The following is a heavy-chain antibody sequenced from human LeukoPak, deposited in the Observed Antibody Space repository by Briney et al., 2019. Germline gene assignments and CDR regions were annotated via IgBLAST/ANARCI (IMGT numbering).Heavy chain of an antibody. J-gene: IGHJ4*02. D-gene: IGHD4-17*01. Sequence: GGSLRLSCAASGLTFSNYAMSWVRRAPGKGLECVSVISGGGDSTYYADSVKGRFTISRDNFKNTVFLQMNSLRGEDTAVYFCGKGHSDFGTGFDQWGQGTLVTVSS. CDR1: GLTFSNYA. CDR3: GKGHSDFGTGFDQ. CDR2: ISGGGDST. V-gene: IGHV3-23*01.